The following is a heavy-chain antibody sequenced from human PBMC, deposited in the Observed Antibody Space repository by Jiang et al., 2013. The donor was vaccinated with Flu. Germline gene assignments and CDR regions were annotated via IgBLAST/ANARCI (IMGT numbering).Heavy chain of an antibody. J-gene: IGHJ4*02. D-gene: IGHD3-3*01. CDR1: GGSISSYY. V-gene: IGHV4-30-2*01. CDR2: IYHSGST. CDR3: ARGREWSGYYHYFDY. Sequence: GSGLVKPSETLSLTCTVSGGSISSYYWSWIRQPPGKGLEWIGYIYHSGSTYYNPSLKSRVTISVDRSKNQFSLKLSSVTAADTAVYYCARGREWSGYYHYFDYWGQGTLVTVSS.